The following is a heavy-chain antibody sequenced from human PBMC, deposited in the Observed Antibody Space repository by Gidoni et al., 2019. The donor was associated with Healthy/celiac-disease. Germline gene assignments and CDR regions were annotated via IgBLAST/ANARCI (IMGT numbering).Heavy chain of an antibody. CDR1: GYTFTGYY. D-gene: IGHD6-19*01. V-gene: IGHV1-2*02. CDR3: AREVGIAVAGYFDY. CDR2: INPNSGGT. J-gene: IGHJ4*02. Sequence: QVQLVQSGAEVKKPGASVKVSCKASGYTFTGYYMHWVRQAPGQGIEWMGWINPNSGGTNYAQKFQGRVTMTRHTSISTAYMELSRLRSDDTAVYYCAREVGIAVAGYFDYWGQGTLVTVSS.